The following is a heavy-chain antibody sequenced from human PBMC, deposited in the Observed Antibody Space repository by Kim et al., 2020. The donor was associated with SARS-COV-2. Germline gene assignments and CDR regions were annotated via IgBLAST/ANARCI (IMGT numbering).Heavy chain of an antibody. D-gene: IGHD3-3*01. V-gene: IGHV3-23*01. CDR2: SGSRT. CDR3: SSVES. Sequence: SGSRTYYAESVKGRFTISRDNSKDTLYLQMSGLRADDTAVYFCSSVESWGQGTLVTVSS. J-gene: IGHJ5*02.